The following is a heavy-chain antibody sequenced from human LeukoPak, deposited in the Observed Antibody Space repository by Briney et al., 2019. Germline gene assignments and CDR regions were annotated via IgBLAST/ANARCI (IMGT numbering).Heavy chain of an antibody. V-gene: IGHV4-38-2*01. CDR1: GYSISSGYY. J-gene: IGHJ3*02. CDR2: IYHSGST. Sequence: SETLSLTCAVSGYSISSGYYWGWIRQPPGKGLEWIGSIYHSGSTYYNPSLKSRVTISVDTSKNQFSLKLSSVTAADTAVYYCASYDSSGYHDAFDIWGQGTMVTVSS. D-gene: IGHD3-22*01. CDR3: ASYDSSGYHDAFDI.